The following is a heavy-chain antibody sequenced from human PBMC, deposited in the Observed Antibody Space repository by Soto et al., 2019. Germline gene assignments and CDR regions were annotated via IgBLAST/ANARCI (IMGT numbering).Heavy chain of an antibody. CDR2: INHSGST. J-gene: IGHJ6*03. Sequence: SETLSLTCAVYGGSFSGYYWSWIRQPPGKGLEWIGEINHSGSTNYNPSLKSRVTISVDTSKNQFSLKLSSVTAADTAVYYCAGGGRFLVVPAAPGAYYYYNMDFWGKGPRSPSP. V-gene: IGHV4-34*01. D-gene: IGHD2-2*01. CDR1: GGSFSGYY. CDR3: AGGGRFLVVPAAPGAYYYYNMDF.